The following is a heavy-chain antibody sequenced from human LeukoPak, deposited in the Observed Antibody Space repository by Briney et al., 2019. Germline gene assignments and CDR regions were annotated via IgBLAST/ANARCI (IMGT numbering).Heavy chain of an antibody. CDR3: ARNLLDCSGGSCYSVGPYYYGMDV. Sequence: SVKVSCKASGYTFTSYGISWVRQAPGQGLEWMGGIIPIFGTANYAQKFQGRVTITADESTSTAYMELSSLRSEDTAVYYCARNLLDCSGGSCYSVGPYYYGMDVWGQGTTVTVSS. D-gene: IGHD2-15*01. V-gene: IGHV1-69*13. CDR2: IIPIFGTA. CDR1: GYTFTSYG. J-gene: IGHJ6*02.